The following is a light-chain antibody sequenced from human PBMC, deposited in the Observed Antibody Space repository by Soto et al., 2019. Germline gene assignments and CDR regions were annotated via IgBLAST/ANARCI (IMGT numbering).Light chain of an antibody. CDR3: QPRSNWPST. Sequence: EIVLTQSPATLSLSPGERATLSCRASQSVSSYLAWYQQKPGQAPRLLIYDASNRATGIPARFSGSGSGTDFTLTISSLEPEDFAVYYCQPRSNWPSTLGQGTKVEIK. CDR1: QSVSSY. J-gene: IGKJ1*01. V-gene: IGKV3-11*01. CDR2: DAS.